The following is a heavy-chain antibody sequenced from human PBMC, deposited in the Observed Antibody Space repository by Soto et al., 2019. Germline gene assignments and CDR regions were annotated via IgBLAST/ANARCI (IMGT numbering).Heavy chain of an antibody. Sequence: SGPTLVNPTQTLTLTCTFSGFSLSTSGMCVSWIRQPPGKALEWLALLDWDDGKYYSTSLKTRLNISKDTSKNQVVLTMSNMDPVDTATYYCARTGIIGTNSPVDHWGQGTLVTVSS. CDR3: ARTGIIGTNSPVDH. J-gene: IGHJ4*02. D-gene: IGHD1-7*01. CDR1: GFSLSTSGMC. CDR2: LDWDDGK. V-gene: IGHV2-70*01.